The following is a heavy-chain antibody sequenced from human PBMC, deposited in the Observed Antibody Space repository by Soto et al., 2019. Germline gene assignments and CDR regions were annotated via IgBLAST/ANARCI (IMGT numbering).Heavy chain of an antibody. CDR2: ISASGGLK. Sequence: EVQLSESGGDLRQPGGSLRLSCAASGFTFTNYAMTGVRQTPGKGLEWVSGISASGGLKYYADAVQGRFTVYRDNSKTILDLQMDNLRDEDTALYYCAREVGAPSGWLDPWGQGTQVTVSS. J-gene: IGHJ5*02. CDR3: AREVGAPSGWLDP. V-gene: IGHV3-23*01. D-gene: IGHD1-26*01. CDR1: GFTFTNYA.